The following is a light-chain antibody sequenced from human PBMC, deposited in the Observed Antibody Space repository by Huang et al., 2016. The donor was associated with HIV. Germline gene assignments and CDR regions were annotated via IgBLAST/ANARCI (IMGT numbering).Light chain of an antibody. CDR1: QSVSSN. Sequence: EIVMTQSPATLSVSPGERATLSCRASQSVSSNLAWYQQKPGQAPRLNIYAASTRATGIPARFSGSGSGTEFTLTISSLQSEDFAVYYCQQYNNWPRTFGQGTKVEIK. CDR2: AAS. V-gene: IGKV3-15*01. CDR3: QQYNNWPRT. J-gene: IGKJ1*01.